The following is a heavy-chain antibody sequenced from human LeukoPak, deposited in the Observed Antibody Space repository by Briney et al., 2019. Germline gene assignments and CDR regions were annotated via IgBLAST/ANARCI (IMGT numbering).Heavy chain of an antibody. CDR2: FPVNTRGRIT. V-gene: IGHV3-23*01. Sequence: GGSLRLSCVTSGFSFSTYNIGWFGKAPGRGLGWVSGFPVNTRGRITYYADSVKGRFTISRDSSKDTLYLQMNSLRAEDTAVYYCARDGYSSGWYRGNNWFDPWGQGTLVTVSS. J-gene: IGHJ5*02. CDR1: GFSFSTYN. D-gene: IGHD6-19*01. CDR3: ARDGYSSGWYRGNNWFDP.